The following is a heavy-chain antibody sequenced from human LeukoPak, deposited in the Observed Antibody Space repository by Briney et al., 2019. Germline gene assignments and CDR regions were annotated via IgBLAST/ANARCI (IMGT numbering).Heavy chain of an antibody. CDR3: ARWDCSSTSCYDDYYYYYMDV. CDR1: GGSISDYY. Sequence: SETLSLTCTVSGGSISDYYWSWIRQPPGKGLEWIGYIYYSGSTNYNPSLKSRVTISVDTSKNQFSLKLSSVTAADTAVYYCARWDCSSTSCYDDYYYYYMDVWGKGTTVTISS. CDR2: IYYSGST. J-gene: IGHJ6*03. V-gene: IGHV4-59*01. D-gene: IGHD2-2*01.